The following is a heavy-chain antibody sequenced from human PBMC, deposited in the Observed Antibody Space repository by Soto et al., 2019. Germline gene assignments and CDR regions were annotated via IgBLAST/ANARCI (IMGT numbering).Heavy chain of an antibody. CDR2: ISYDGGNK. J-gene: IGHJ6*02. CDR1: GFTFSSYG. V-gene: IGHV3-30*18. CDR3: AQGGYGMDV. Sequence: PGGSLRLSCAASGFTFSSYGMHWVRQAPGKGLEWVAVISYDGGNKYYADSVKGRFTISRDNSKNTLYLQMNSLRAEDTAVYYCAQGGYGMDVWGQGTTVTVSS.